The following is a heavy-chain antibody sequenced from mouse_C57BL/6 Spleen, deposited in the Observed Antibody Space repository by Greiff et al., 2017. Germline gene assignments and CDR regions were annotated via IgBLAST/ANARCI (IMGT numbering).Heavy chain of an antibody. D-gene: IGHD1-1*01. Sequence: EVKVIESGGGLVKPGGSLKLSCAASGFTFSSYTMSWVRQTPEKRLEWVATISGGGGNTYYPASVKGRFTISGDNAENTLYLQMSSLRSEDTALYYCASHGITTVVGLYFDVWGTGTTVTVYS. CDR3: ASHGITTVVGLYFDV. V-gene: IGHV5-9*01. J-gene: IGHJ1*03. CDR2: ISGGGGNT. CDR1: GFTFSSYT.